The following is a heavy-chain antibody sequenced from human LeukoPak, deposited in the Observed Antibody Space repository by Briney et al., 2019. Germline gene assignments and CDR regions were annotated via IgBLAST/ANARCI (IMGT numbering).Heavy chain of an antibody. D-gene: IGHD6-19*01. V-gene: IGHV3-23*01. CDR2: ITGSGGST. J-gene: IGHJ4*02. CDR3: AKDADSSGWDFDY. Sequence: GGSLRLSCAASGFTFSSYAMSWVRQAPGTGLEWVSVITGSGGSTYYADSAKGRVTISRDNSKNTLYLQMNSLRAEDTAVYYCAKDADSSGWDFDYWGQGTLVTVSS. CDR1: GFTFSSYA.